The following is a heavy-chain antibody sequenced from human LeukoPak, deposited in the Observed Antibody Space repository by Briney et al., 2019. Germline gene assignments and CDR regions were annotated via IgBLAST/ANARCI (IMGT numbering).Heavy chain of an antibody. CDR1: GGSISSYY. D-gene: IGHD6-13*01. Sequence: SETLSLTCTVSGGSISSYYWSWIRQPPGKGLEWIGYIYYSGSTNCNPSLKSRVTISVDTYKNQFSLKLSSVTAADTAVYYCARDKRTYSSSRAPNGMDVWGQGTTVTVSS. V-gene: IGHV4-59*01. CDR3: ARDKRTYSSSRAPNGMDV. CDR2: IYYSGST. J-gene: IGHJ6*02.